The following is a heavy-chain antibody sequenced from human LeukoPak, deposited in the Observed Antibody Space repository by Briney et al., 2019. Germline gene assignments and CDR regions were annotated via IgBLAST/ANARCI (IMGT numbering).Heavy chain of an antibody. CDR1: GFTFSSYA. CDR2: ISGSGGST. CDR3: AKDKSGMIVDNYFDY. Sequence: GGSLRLSCAASGFTFSSYAMSWVRQAPGKGLEWVSAISGSGGSTYYANSVKGRFTISRDNSKNTLYLQMNSLRAEDTAVYYCAKDKSGMIVDNYFDYWGQGTLVTVSS. V-gene: IGHV3-23*01. J-gene: IGHJ4*02. D-gene: IGHD3-22*01.